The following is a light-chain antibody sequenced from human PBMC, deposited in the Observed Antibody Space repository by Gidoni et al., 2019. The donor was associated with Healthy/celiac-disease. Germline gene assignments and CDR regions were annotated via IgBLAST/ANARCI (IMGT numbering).Light chain of an antibody. CDR1: QHISSY. CDR2: AAS. V-gene: IGKV1-39*01. J-gene: IGKJ4*01. CDR3: QQSYSTPLT. Sequence: DIQMTQSPSSLSASVGDRVTITCRASQHISSYLNWYQQKPGKAPKLLIYAASSLQSGVPSRFSGSGSGTDFTLTISSLQPEDFATYYCQQSYSTPLTFGGGTKVEIK.